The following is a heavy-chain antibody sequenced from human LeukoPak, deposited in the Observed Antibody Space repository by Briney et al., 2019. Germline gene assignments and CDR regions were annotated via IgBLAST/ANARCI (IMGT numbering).Heavy chain of an antibody. CDR3: ARDGGSYYRFDY. CDR1: GFTFSSYG. CDR2: IWYDGSNK. V-gene: IGHV3-33*01. Sequence: GGSLRLSCAASGFTFSSYGMHWVRRAPGKGLEWVAVIWYDGSNKYYADSVKGRFTISRDNSKNTLYLQMNSLRAEDTAVYYCARDGGSYYRFDYWGQGTLVTVSS. J-gene: IGHJ4*02. D-gene: IGHD1-26*01.